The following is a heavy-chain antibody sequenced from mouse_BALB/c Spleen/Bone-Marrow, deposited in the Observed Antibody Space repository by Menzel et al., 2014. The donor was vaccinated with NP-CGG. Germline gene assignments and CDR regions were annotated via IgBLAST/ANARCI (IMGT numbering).Heavy chain of an antibody. Sequence: VKLVESGPELVRAGVSVKISCKGSGYTFTEYVMHWVRQSHAKSLEWIGVISTYSGKTNYNQKFEGKATMTVDKSSSTAYMELARLTSEDSAIYYCASYFGNAMDYWGQGTSVTVSS. D-gene: IGHD2-1*01. CDR1: GYTFTEYV. V-gene: IGHV1-67*01. CDR3: ASYFGNAMDY. CDR2: ISTYSGKT. J-gene: IGHJ4*01.